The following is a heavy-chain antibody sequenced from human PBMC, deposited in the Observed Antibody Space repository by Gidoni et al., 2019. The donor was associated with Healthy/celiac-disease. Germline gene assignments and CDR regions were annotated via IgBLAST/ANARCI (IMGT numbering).Heavy chain of an antibody. CDR2: ISAYNGNT. V-gene: IGHV1-18*01. CDR1: GYTFISYG. Sequence: QVQLVQSGAEVKKPGASVKVSCKASGYTFISYGISWVRQAPGQGLEWMGWISAYNGNTNYAQKLQGRVTMTTDTSTSTAYMELRSLRSDDTAVYYCARDTRYCSSTSCHEGWFDPWGQGTLVTVSS. D-gene: IGHD2-2*01. CDR3: ARDTRYCSSTSCHEGWFDP. J-gene: IGHJ5*02.